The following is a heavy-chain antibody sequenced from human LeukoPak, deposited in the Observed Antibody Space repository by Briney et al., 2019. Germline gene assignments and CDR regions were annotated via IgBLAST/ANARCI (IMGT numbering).Heavy chain of an antibody. CDR1: GFTVSSNY. CDR3: AREAPSRYYDFWCGYLAY. D-gene: IGHD3-3*01. V-gene: IGHV3-66*02. CDR2: IYSGGST. Sequence: PGGSLRLSCAASGFTVSSNYMSWVRQAPGKGLEWVSVIYSGGSTYYADSVKGRFTISRDNSKNTLYLQMNSLRAEDAAVYYCAREAPSRYYDFWCGYLAYWGQGTLVTVSS. J-gene: IGHJ4*02.